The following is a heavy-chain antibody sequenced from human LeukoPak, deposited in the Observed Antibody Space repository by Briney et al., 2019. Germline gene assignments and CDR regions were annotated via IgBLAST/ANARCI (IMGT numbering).Heavy chain of an antibody. CDR2: LNWDGGST. CDR3: VRNSGTSWYGYYFEY. CDR1: GSTFDDYG. Sequence: RPGGSLRLSCAASGSTFDDYGMSWVRQAPGKGLEWVSGLNWDGGSTGYVGSVKGRFTISRDNSKNSLYLQVNSLRAEDTALYYCVRNSGTSWYGYYFEYWGQGTLVIVSS. J-gene: IGHJ4*02. V-gene: IGHV3-20*04. D-gene: IGHD6-13*01.